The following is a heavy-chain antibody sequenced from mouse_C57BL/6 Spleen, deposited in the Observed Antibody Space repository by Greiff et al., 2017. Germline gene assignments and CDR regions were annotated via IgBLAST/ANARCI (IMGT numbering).Heavy chain of an antibody. CDR1: GYTFTSYW. D-gene: IGHD2-1*01. CDR2: IDPSDSYT. Sequence: VQLQQSGAELVMPGASVKLSCKASGYTFTSYWMHRVKQRPGQGLEWIGEIDPSDSYTNYNQKSKGKYTWTVDKSASTAYMQLSSLTSEDSAVYYCARSDYGNYPGSFYAMDYWGQGTSVTVSS. V-gene: IGHV1-69*01. CDR3: ARSDYGNYPGSFYAMDY. J-gene: IGHJ4*01.